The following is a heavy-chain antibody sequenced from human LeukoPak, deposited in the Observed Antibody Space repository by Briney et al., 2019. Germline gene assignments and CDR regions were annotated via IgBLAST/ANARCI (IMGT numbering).Heavy chain of an antibody. CDR2: ISRGSSYI. D-gene: IGHD5-18*01. V-gene: IGHV3-21*01. J-gene: IGHJ3*02. CDR1: GFTFNTYS. CDR3: ARDRSRGLLDAFDI. Sequence: GGSLRLSCAASGFTFNTYSMNWVRQAPGKGLGWVSSISRGSSYIYYADSVKGRFTISRDNAKNSLYLQMNSLRAEDTAVYYCARDRSRGLLDAFDIWGQGTMVTVSS.